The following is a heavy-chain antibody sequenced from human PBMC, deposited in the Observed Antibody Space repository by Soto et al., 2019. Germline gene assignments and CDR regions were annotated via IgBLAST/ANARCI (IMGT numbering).Heavy chain of an antibody. CDR2: INRDGSNT. V-gene: IGHV3-74*01. D-gene: IGHD1-1*01. Sequence: GSLRLSCAASGFTFTNHWMYWVRQAPGKGLMWVSHINRDGSNTDYAGSVKGRFTISRDNAKNTLYLQLNSLTAEDTAVYYCVRDVQYTFDYWGLGTLVTVSS. CDR1: GFTFTNHW. J-gene: IGHJ4*02. CDR3: VRDVQYTFDY.